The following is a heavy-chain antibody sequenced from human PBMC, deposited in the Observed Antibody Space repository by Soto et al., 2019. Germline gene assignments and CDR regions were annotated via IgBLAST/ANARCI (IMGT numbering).Heavy chain of an antibody. CDR2: FNGGNGNI. D-gene: IGHD3-10*01. J-gene: IGHJ4*02. CDR1: GYSFSTYA. Sequence: QVQLVQSGAEERKPGASVKVSCKALGYSFSTYAMHWVRRAPGQSLEWMGWFNGGNGNIKYSQKFEGRVTITTDTAASTAYMELNMLRSEDTAVYYCGRGNVRGGCLDYWGQGTLVSVSS. V-gene: IGHV1-3*05. CDR3: GRGNVRGGCLDY.